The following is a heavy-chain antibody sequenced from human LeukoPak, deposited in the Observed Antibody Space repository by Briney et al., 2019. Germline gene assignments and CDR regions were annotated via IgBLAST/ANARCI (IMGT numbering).Heavy chain of an antibody. CDR2: ISGSGGST. CDR1: GFTFSSYA. CDR3: AKGGGWSPAVLFDY. V-gene: IGHV3-23*01. D-gene: IGHD6-19*01. Sequence: GRSLRLSCAASGFTFSSYAMSWVRQAPGKGLEWVSAISGSGGSTYYADSVKGRFTISRDNSKNTLYLQMNSLRAEDTAVYYCAKGGGWSPAVLFDYWAREPWSPSPQ. J-gene: IGHJ4*02.